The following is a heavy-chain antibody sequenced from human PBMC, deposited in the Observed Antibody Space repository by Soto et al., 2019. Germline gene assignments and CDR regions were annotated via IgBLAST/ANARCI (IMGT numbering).Heavy chain of an antibody. V-gene: IGHV3-21*01. Sequence: GGSLRLSCAASGFTFSSYSMNWVRQAPGKGLEWVSSISSSSSYIYYADSVKGRFTISRDNAKNSLYLQMNSLRDEDTAVYYCASTRYDMLTGYYYWFLNLFNPYGEGTLVTVSS. D-gene: IGHD3-9*01. CDR3: ASTRYDMLTGYYYWFLNLFNP. CDR2: ISSSSSYI. CDR1: GFTFSSYS. J-gene: IGHJ5*02.